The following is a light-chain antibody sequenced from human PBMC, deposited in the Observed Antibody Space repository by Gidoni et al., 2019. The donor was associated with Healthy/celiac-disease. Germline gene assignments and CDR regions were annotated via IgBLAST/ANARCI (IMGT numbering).Light chain of an antibody. CDR3: QQYDNLPT. CDR2: DAS. Sequence: QITQSPSSLSASVGDRVTITFQASQDISNYLHWYQQKPGKAPELLIYDASTWETGVPSRFSGSGSGTDFTFTISSLQAEDMATYYCQQYDNLPTCGGGTKVEIK. J-gene: IGKJ4*02. V-gene: IGKV1-33*01. CDR1: QDISNY.